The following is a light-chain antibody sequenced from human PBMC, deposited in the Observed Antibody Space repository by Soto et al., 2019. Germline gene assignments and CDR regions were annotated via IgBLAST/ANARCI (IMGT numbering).Light chain of an antibody. J-gene: IGLJ2*01. CDR3: ATWDASLDGMV. Sequence: QSVLTQPPSASGTPGQRVTISCSGSSSNIGSNTVNWYHQLPGTAPKLLIYRNNRRPSGVPDRVSGSKSGTSASLTISGLQSEDEADYYCATWDASLDGMVFGGGTKLTVL. CDR1: SSNIGSNT. CDR2: RNN. V-gene: IGLV1-44*01.